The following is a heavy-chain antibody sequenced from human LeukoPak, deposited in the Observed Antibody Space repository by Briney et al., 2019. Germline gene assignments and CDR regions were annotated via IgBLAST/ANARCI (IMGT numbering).Heavy chain of an antibody. CDR3: ASRAAAARGGTFDY. CDR2: INHSGST. CDR1: GGSFSGYY. D-gene: IGHD6-13*01. V-gene: IGHV4-34*01. Sequence: PSETLSLTCAVYGGSFSGYYWSWIRQPPGKGLEWIGEINHSGSTNYNPSLKSRVTISVDTSKNQFSLKLSSVTAADTAVYYCASRAAAARGGTFDYWGQGTLATVSS. J-gene: IGHJ4*02.